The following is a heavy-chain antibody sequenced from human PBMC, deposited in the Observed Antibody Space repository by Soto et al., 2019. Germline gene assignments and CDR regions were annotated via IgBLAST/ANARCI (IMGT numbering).Heavy chain of an antibody. CDR2: ISGGGSI. CDR1: GFSFKDYA. V-gene: IGHV3-23*01. CDR3: ARDPSRKIVVVLAGVFDV. J-gene: IGHJ3*01. D-gene: IGHD3-22*01. Sequence: EVQLLESGGRLIQPGGSLRLACAASGFSFKDYAMSWVRQAPGKGLEWVSVISGGGSIYYSDSVKGRFTVSRDTSKNILYLQMDSLRAEDSALYYCARDPSRKIVVVLAGVFDVWGQGTMVTVSS.